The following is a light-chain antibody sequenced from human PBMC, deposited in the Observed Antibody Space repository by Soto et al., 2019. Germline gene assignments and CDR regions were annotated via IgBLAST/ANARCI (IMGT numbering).Light chain of an antibody. Sequence: DIVMTQSPLSLPVTPGEPASISCRSSQSLLHSNAYNYLDWYLRKPGQSPQLLIYLGSNRASGVPDRFSGSGSGTDFTLKISRVEAEDVGVYYCMQALQTPVTFGQGTRLEIK. J-gene: IGKJ5*01. CDR3: MQALQTPVT. V-gene: IGKV2-28*01. CDR2: LGS. CDR1: QSLLHSNAYNY.